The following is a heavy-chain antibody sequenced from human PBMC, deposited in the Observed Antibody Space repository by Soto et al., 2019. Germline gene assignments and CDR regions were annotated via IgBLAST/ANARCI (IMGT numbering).Heavy chain of an antibody. CDR2: ISGSGGRT. Sequence: EVQLLESGGGLVQPGGSLRLSCAASGFTFSSYAMSWVRQAPGKGLEWVSAISGSGGRTYYADSVKGRFTISRDNSKSTLYLQMNSLRAEDTAVYYCAKDGGRLVPGQHTDYWGQGTLVTVSS. J-gene: IGHJ4*02. CDR1: GFTFSSYA. D-gene: IGHD4-17*01. V-gene: IGHV3-23*01. CDR3: AKDGGRLVPGQHTDY.